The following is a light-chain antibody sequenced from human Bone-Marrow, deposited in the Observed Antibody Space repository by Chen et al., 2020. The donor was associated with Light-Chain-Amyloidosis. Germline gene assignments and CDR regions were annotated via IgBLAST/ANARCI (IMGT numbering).Light chain of an antibody. Sequence: EIVMRQSPATLSVSPGERATLSCRASQSVSTNLAWYQQKPGQAPRLLIYGASARPTGIPAGFSGSGSGTDFTLTISSLQSEDSAVYYCQQYYNWPGTFGQGTKVEIK. CDR1: QSVSTN. V-gene: IGKV3-15*01. CDR2: GAS. J-gene: IGKJ1*01. CDR3: QQYYNWPGT.